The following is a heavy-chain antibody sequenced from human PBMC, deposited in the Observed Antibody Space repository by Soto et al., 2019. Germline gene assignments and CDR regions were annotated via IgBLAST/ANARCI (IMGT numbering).Heavy chain of an antibody. V-gene: IGHV1-18*01. Sequence: QVQLVQSGAEVKKPGASVKVSCKASGYTFTSYGISWVRQAPGQGLEWMGWISAYNGNTNYAQKLQGRVTMTTDTATNTAYMELRILKSDDTAVDYCARDYQVRGFYYWGQGTLVTVSS. CDR2: ISAYNGNT. CDR3: ARDYQVRGFYY. CDR1: GYTFTSYG. D-gene: IGHD3-10*02. J-gene: IGHJ4*02.